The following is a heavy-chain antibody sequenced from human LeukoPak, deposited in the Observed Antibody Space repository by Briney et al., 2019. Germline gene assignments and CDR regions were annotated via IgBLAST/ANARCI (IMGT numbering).Heavy chain of an antibody. J-gene: IGHJ4*02. D-gene: IGHD2-21*02. Sequence: GGSLRLSCAASGFTFSGSVMHWVRQAAGKGLEWVGRVRSKANSYATAYAASVKGRFTISRDDSKNTAYLQMNSLRTEDTAVYYCSRLWGDCGGDCYSHDYWGQGTLVTVSS. V-gene: IGHV3-73*01. CDR1: GFTFSGSV. CDR2: VRSKANSYAT. CDR3: SRLWGDCGGDCYSHDY.